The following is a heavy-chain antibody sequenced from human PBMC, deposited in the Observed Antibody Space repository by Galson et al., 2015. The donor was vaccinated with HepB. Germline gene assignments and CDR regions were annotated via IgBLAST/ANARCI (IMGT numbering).Heavy chain of an antibody. V-gene: IGHV3-11*01. CDR3: AREKEYCSSTSCKRGRFDP. Sequence: SLRLSCAASGFTFSDYYMSWIRQAPGKGLEWVSYISSSGSTIYYADSVKGRFTISRDNAKNSLYLQMNSLRAEDTAVYYCAREKEYCSSTSCKRGRFDPWGQGTLVTVSS. CDR1: GFTFSDYY. J-gene: IGHJ5*02. CDR2: ISSSGSTI. D-gene: IGHD2-2*01.